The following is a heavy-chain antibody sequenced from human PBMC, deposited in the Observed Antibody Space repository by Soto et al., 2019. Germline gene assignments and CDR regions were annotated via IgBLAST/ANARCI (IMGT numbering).Heavy chain of an antibody. CDR2: IYYSGST. CDR1: GGSISSYY. Sequence: QVQLQESGPGLVKPSETLSLTCTVSGGSISSYYWSWIRQPPGKGLGWIGYIYYSGSTNYNTSLKSRVTISVDTSKNQCSLKLSSVTAADTAVYYCARLNRSYDILTGYYYYCYMDVWGKGTTVTVSS. V-gene: IGHV4-59*08. D-gene: IGHD3-9*01. J-gene: IGHJ6*03. CDR3: ARLNRSYDILTGYYYYCYMDV.